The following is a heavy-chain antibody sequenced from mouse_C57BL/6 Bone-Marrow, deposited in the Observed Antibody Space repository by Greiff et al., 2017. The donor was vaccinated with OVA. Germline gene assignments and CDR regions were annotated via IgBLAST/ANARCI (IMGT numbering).Heavy chain of an antibody. J-gene: IGHJ3*01. D-gene: IGHD1-1*01. CDR3: ARAFYYYGAWFAY. Sequence: VQLQQSGAELARPGASVKLSCKASGYTFTSYGISWVKQRTGQGLEWIGEIYPRSGNTYYNEKFKGKATLTADKSSSTAYMELRSLTSEDSAVYFCARAFYYYGAWFAYWGQGTLVTVSA. CDR2: IYPRSGNT. V-gene: IGHV1-81*01. CDR1: GYTFTSYG.